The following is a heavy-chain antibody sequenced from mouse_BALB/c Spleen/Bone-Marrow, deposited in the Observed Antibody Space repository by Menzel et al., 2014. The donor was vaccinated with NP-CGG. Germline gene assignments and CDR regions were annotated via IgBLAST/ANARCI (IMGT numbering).Heavy chain of an antibody. D-gene: IGHD1-3*01. CDR3: ARQEFAIYWYFDV. CDR2: IDPANGNT. Sequence: VQLQQSGAELVKPGASVKLSCSASGFNIKDTYMHWVKQRPEQGLERIGRIDPANGNTKYDPKFQDKATITADTSSNTVDLQLSSLTFEDTAVYYCARQEFAIYWYFDVWGAGTTVTVSS. CDR1: GFNIKDTY. J-gene: IGHJ1*01. V-gene: IGHV14-3*02.